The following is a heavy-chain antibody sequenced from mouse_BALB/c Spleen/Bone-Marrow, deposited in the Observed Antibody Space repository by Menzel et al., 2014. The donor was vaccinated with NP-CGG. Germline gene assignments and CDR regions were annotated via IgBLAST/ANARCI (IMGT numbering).Heavy chain of an antibody. Sequence: EVKLMESGGGLVQPGGSRKLSCAASGFTFSSFGMHWVRQAPEKGLEWVAYISSGSSTIYYADTVKGRFTISRDNPKNTPFLQMTSLRSEDTAMYYCARSPYDYAAMDYWGQGTSVTVSS. V-gene: IGHV5-17*02. D-gene: IGHD2-4*01. CDR1: GFTFSSFG. CDR3: ARSPYDYAAMDY. J-gene: IGHJ4*01. CDR2: ISSGSSTI.